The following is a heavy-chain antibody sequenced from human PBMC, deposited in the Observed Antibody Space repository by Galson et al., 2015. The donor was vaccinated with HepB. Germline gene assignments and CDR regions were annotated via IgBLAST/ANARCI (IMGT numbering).Heavy chain of an antibody. CDR2: IKLKTEGGTT. CDR3: MCAYFDY. D-gene: IGHD4/OR15-4a*01. Sequence: SLRLSCAASGFSFSNAWMTWVRQAPGRGLEWVGRIKLKTEGGTTEYAAPVKGRFTISRDDSKNTLYLQMNSLKTEDTAVYFCMCAYFDYWGKGTLVTVSS. V-gene: IGHV3-15*01. CDR1: GFSFSNAW. J-gene: IGHJ4*02.